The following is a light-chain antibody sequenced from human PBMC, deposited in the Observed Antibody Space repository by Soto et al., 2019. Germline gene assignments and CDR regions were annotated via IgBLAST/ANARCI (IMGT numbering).Light chain of an antibody. CDR2: EVS. Sequence: QSILTQPASVSLSPGQSITISCTGTSSDVGNYKYVSWYQQHPGKAPKLMIYEVSNRPPGVSNRFSGSKSGNTASLTISGLQAEDETDYYCFSYTSSGTYVFGTGTKVTVL. V-gene: IGLV2-14*01. CDR1: SSDVGNYKY. CDR3: FSYTSSGTYV. J-gene: IGLJ1*01.